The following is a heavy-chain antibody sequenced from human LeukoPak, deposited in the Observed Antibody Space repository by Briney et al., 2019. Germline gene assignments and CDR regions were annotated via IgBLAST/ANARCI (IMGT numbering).Heavy chain of an antibody. D-gene: IGHD5-24*01. CDR1: FYSISSGYY. J-gene: IGHJ5*02. CDR2: IYHTGNT. V-gene: IGHV4-38-2*02. CDR3: ARHPSGRMWLQQGGWFDP. Sequence: SETLSLTCTVSFYSISSGYYWGWIRPPPGKGLEWIGNIYHTGNTYYNPSLKSRVTISVDTSKNQFSLKLSSVTAADTAVYYCARHPSGRMWLQQGGWFDPWGQGTLVTVSS.